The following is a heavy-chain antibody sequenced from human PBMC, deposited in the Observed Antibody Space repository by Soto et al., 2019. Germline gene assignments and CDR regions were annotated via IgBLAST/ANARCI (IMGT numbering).Heavy chain of an antibody. D-gene: IGHD1-7*01. Sequence: EVQLVESGGGLVKPGGSLRLSCAASGFTFSSYSMNWVRQAPGKGLEWVSSISSSSSYIYYADSVKGRFTISRDNAKNSLYLQMNSLRAEDTAVYYCARALPWAWNYVSDYYYYGMDVWGQGTTVTVSS. CDR1: GFTFSSYS. V-gene: IGHV3-21*01. CDR2: ISSSSSYI. CDR3: ARALPWAWNYVSDYYYYGMDV. J-gene: IGHJ6*02.